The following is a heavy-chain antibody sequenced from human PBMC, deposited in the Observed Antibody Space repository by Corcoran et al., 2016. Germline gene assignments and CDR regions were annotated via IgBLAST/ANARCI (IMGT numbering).Heavy chain of an antibody. CDR1: GYTFNTYG. CDR2: ISGFNGNT. V-gene: IGHV1-18*01. D-gene: IGHD3-22*01. Sequence: QIQLVQSGAEVKKSGASVKVSCKASGYTFNTYGISLVREAPGQGLERMGWISGFNGNTKYAQKLQGRIIMSTDTSTSTAYMELKSLRSDDTAIYYCARDPPYDSSGWAYFDYWGQGTLVTVSS. CDR3: ARDPPYDSSGWAYFDY. J-gene: IGHJ4*02.